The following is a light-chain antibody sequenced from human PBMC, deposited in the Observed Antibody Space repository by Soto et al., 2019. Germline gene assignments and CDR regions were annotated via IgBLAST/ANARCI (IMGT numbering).Light chain of an antibody. CDR2: DAS. J-gene: IGKJ4*01. V-gene: IGKV1-33*01. Sequence: DIQMTQSPSSLSASVGDRVSITCQASQDIKNYLSWYQQKPGKAPKLLIYDASKLETGVPSRFIGSGSGTDFTFTISSLQPEDIARYFCQQYDDLPLTFGGGTKVEIQ. CDR3: QQYDDLPLT. CDR1: QDIKNY.